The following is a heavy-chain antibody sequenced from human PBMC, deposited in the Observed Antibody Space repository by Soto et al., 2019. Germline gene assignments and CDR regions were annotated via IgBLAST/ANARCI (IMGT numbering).Heavy chain of an antibody. D-gene: IGHD3-22*01. CDR3: ARSSRYQYDSSEGNFDY. J-gene: IGHJ4*02. V-gene: IGHV4-4*02. Sequence: QVQLQESGPGLVKPSGTLSLTCAVSGVSISSNNWWSWVRQPPGKGLEWIGEMYHTGSTNYNPSLKRRVTISVDKSKNHFSLELNSVTAADTAVYYCARSSRYQYDSSEGNFDYWGQGTLVTVSS. CDR2: MYHTGST. CDR1: GVSISSNNW.